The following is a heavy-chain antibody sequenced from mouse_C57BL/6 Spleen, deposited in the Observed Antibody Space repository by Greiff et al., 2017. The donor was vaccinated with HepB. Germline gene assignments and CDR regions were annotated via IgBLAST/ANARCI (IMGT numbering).Heavy chain of an antibody. CDR2: ISSGGDYI. Sequence: EVMLVESGEGLVKPGGSLKLSCAASGFTFSSYAMSWVRQTPEKRLEWVAYISSGGDYIYYADTVKGRFTISRDNARNNLYLQMSSLKSEDTAMYYCTRDDCYPFAYWGQGTLVTVSA. CDR1: GFTFSSYA. CDR3: TRDDCYPFAY. D-gene: IGHD2-3*01. V-gene: IGHV5-9-1*02. J-gene: IGHJ3*01.